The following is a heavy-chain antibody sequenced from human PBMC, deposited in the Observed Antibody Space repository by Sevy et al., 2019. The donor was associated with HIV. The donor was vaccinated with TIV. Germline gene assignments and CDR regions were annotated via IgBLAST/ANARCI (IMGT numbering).Heavy chain of an antibody. CDR1: GGSISSGDYY. Sequence: SETLSLTCTVSGGSISSGDYYWSWIRQPPGKGLEWIGYIYYSGSTYYNPSLKSRVTISVDTSKNQFSLKLSSVTAADTAAYYCARERGRGGYGDYVGWFDPWGQGTLVTVSS. CDR3: ARERGRGGYGDYVGWFDP. V-gene: IGHV4-30-4*01. D-gene: IGHD4-17*01. CDR2: IYYSGST. J-gene: IGHJ5*02.